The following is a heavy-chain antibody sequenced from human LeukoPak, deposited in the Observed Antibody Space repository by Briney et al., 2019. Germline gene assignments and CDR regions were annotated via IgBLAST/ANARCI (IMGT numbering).Heavy chain of an antibody. CDR3: ARGIFYGGRNQYIWFDL. CDR1: GGPFRGFF. Sequence: PSDTLSLTCAVFGGPFRGFFWSWIRQAPGKGLEWIGEISHSGSPNYNPSLRSRITISLDTSKSQFSLRLTSVTAADLAVYFCARGIFYGGRNQYIWFDLWGQGTLVTVSS. CDR2: ISHSGSP. J-gene: IGHJ5*02. D-gene: IGHD4-23*01. V-gene: IGHV4-34*01.